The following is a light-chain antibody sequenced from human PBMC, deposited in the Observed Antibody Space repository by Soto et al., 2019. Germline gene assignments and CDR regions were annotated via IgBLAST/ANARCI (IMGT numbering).Light chain of an antibody. CDR2: DAS. CDR3: QQYNNWPPWT. V-gene: IGKV3-15*01. Sequence: EIVLTQPPATLSVSPGERVILSCRASQRISNDLAWYQQKAGQAPRLLIYDASTRATGIPARFSGSGSGTEFTLTISSLQSEDFAVYFCQQYNNWPPWTFGQGTKVDI. J-gene: IGKJ1*01. CDR1: QRISND.